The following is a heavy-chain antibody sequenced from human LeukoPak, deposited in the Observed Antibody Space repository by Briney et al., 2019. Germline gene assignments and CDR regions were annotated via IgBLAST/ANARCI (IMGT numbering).Heavy chain of an antibody. CDR1: GGPIYSYY. Sequence: SETLSLTCAASGGPIYSYYWSWIRQTAGKGLEWIGRLYPGVSTNYYNPSLKSRFSMSVDTSKNQLALKMSAVTAADTAVYYCAILKFYDSTGYSPGHNMDVWGKGTTVTVSS. V-gene: IGHV4-4*07. CDR3: AILKFYDSTGYSPGHNMDV. CDR2: LYPGVST. D-gene: IGHD3-22*01. J-gene: IGHJ6*03.